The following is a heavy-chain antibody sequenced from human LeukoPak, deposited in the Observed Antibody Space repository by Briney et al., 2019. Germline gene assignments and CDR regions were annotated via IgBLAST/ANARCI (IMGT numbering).Heavy chain of an antibody. Sequence: SETLSLTYALYGGSFSGYNWSWIRQPPGKGLEWIVTIYYSGSTYYNPSLKSRVTISLDTSKNQFSLKLSSVTAADTAVYYCARDLAGHFGGFYFDYWGQGTLVTVSS. CDR1: GGSFSGYN. CDR2: IYYSGST. V-gene: IGHV4-34*01. CDR3: ARDLAGHFGGFYFDY. J-gene: IGHJ4*02. D-gene: IGHD2-21*01.